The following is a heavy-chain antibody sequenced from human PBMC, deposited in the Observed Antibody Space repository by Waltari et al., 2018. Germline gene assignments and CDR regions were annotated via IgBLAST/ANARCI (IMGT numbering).Heavy chain of an antibody. J-gene: IGHJ4*02. V-gene: IGHV1-2*02. CDR2: INPNSGGT. CDR1: GYTSTVYY. CDR3: ARGGEIWQLVRFDY. Sequence: QVQLVQSGAEVTKPGASVKVSCQASGYTSTVYYMHRVRQAPGQGLEWMGWINPNSGGTNDAQKLQGRVTMTRDTSISTAYMELSRLRSDDTAVYYCARGGEIWQLVRFDYWGQGTLVTVSS. D-gene: IGHD6-6*01.